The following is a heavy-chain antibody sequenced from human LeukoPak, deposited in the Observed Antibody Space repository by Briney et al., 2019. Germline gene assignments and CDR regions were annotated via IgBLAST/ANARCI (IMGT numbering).Heavy chain of an antibody. CDR1: GFTFSEFY. D-gene: IGHD3-22*01. Sequence: PGGSLRLSCAASGFTFSEFYMSWIRQAPGKGLEWLSYISSSGSTIYYADSVKGRFTISRDNAKNSLYLQMNSLRAEDTAVYYCASPSMETYYYDSRNAFDIWGQGTMVTVSS. V-gene: IGHV3-11*01. J-gene: IGHJ3*02. CDR2: ISSSGSTI. CDR3: ASPSMETYYYDSRNAFDI.